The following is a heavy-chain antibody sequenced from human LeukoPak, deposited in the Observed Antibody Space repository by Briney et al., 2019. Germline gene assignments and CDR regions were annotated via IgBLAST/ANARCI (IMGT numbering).Heavy chain of an antibody. CDR1: GFTFSDYY. J-gene: IGHJ4*02. Sequence: GGSLRLXCAASGFTFSDYYMSWIRQAPGKGLEWVSYISSSGSTIYYADSVKGRFTISRDNAKNSLYLQMNSLRAEDTAVYYCARDFEYSSSSPNYWGQGTLVTVSS. CDR2: ISSSGSTI. D-gene: IGHD6-6*01. V-gene: IGHV3-11*04. CDR3: ARDFEYSSSSPNY.